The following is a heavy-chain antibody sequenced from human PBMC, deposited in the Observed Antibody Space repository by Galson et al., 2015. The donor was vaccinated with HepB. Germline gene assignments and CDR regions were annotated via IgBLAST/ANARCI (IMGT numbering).Heavy chain of an antibody. J-gene: IGHJ6*02. CDR1: KFIFSSYW. CDR2: IKQDGSEK. V-gene: IGHV3-7*01. Sequence: SLRLSCAASKFIFSSYWVTWVRQAPGKGLEWVANIKQDGSEKNYVDSVKGRFTISRDNAKNSLYLQMNSLRAEDTAVYYCARVSYSSWSYYFYYGMDVWGQGTTVTVSS. D-gene: IGHD6-13*01. CDR3: ARVSYSSWSYYFYYGMDV.